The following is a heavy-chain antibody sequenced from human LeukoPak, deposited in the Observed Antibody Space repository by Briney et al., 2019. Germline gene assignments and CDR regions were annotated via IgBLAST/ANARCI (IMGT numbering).Heavy chain of an antibody. V-gene: IGHV3-53*01. Sequence: GGSLRLSCAASGFTVSSNYMSWVRQAPGKGLEWVSVIYSGGSTYYADSVKGRFTISRDNSKNTLYLQMNSLRAEATAVYYCARVGGIALGVAFDIWGQGTMVTVSS. CDR2: IYSGGST. CDR3: ARVGGIALGVAFDI. J-gene: IGHJ3*02. CDR1: GFTVSSNY. D-gene: IGHD3-16*01.